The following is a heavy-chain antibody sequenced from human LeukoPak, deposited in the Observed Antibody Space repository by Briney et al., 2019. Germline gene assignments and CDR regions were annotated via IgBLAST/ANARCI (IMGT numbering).Heavy chain of an antibody. D-gene: IGHD3-22*01. CDR1: GGSISSGGYY. CDR2: IYYSGST. Sequence: SETLSLTCTVSGGSISSGGYYWSWIRQHPGKGLEWIGYIYYSGSTYYNPSLKSRVTISVDTSKNQFSLKLSSVTAADTAVYYCARHAPMIVVVIPYFDCWGQGTLVTVSS. V-gene: IGHV4-39*01. CDR3: ARHAPMIVVVIPYFDC. J-gene: IGHJ4*02.